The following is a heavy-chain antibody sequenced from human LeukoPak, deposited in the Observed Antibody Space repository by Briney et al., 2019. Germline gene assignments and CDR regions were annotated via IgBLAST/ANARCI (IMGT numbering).Heavy chain of an antibody. D-gene: IGHD1-1*01. J-gene: IGHJ2*01. V-gene: IGHV3-43*02. CDR3: AKVNWYWYFDL. Sequence: GGSLRLSCTASGFTFRSYTMNWVRQAPGKGLEWVSLISGDGGSTYYADSVKGRFTISRDNSKNSLYLQMNSLRTEDTALYYCAKVNWYWYFDLWGRGTLVTVSS. CDR1: GFTFRSYT. CDR2: ISGDGGST.